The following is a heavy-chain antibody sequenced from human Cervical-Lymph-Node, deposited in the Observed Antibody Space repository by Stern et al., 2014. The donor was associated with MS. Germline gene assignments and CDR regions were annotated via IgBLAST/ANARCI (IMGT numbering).Heavy chain of an antibody. D-gene: IGHD2-15*01. Sequence: QVQLVQSGAEVKKPGASVKVSCKASGYTFTGYYMHWVRQAPGQGLEWMGWINPNSGGTNYAQKFQGWVTMTRDTSISTAYMELSRLRSDDTAVYYCARGAPIVVVVAAYPYGMDVWGQGTTVTVSS. J-gene: IGHJ6*02. CDR1: GYTFTGYY. CDR2: INPNSGGT. CDR3: ARGAPIVVVVAAYPYGMDV. V-gene: IGHV1-2*04.